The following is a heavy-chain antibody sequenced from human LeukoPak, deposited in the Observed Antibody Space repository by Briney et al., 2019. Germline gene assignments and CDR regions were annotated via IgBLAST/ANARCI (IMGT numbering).Heavy chain of an antibody. V-gene: IGHV3-15*01. J-gene: IGHJ4*02. CDR2: IKSKPNGGTT. CDR1: GFTFSNAW. CDR3: TTNSYGDCLD. D-gene: IGHD4-17*01. Sequence: GGSLRLSCAASGFTFSNAWMTWVRQAPGKGLEWVGRIKSKPNGGTTDYAAPVKGRFTISRDDSKNTLFLQMNSLKTEDTAVYYCTTNSYGDCLDWGQGTLVTVSS.